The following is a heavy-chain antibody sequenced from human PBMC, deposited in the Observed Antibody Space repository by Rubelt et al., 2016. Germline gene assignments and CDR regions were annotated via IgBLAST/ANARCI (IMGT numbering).Heavy chain of an antibody. J-gene: IGHJ5*02. Sequence: QVQLVQSGAEVMKPGASVKISCKASGYTFTSYYIHWVRQAPGQGLEWMGIINSSGGSATYAQTFLGRVTITRDTSTRTVYMDLSTLRSEDTAVDYCARSGPSRVSAFDPWGQGTLVTVSS. CDR3: ARSGPSRVSAFDP. D-gene: IGHD2-8*01. CDR1: GYTFTSYY. CDR2: INSSGGSA. V-gene: IGHV1-46*01.